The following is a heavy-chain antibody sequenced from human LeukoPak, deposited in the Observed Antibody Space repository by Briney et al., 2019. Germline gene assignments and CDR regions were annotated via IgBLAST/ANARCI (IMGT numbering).Heavy chain of an antibody. Sequence: PGGSLRLSCAASGFTFSTYWMSWVRQAPGKGLEWVANMKYDGSEKDYVDSVKGRFTISRDNDKNSLYLQMNSLRAEDTAVYYCARDRAAAGLFFDYWGQGTLVTVSS. D-gene: IGHD6-13*01. CDR1: GFTFSTYW. CDR2: MKYDGSEK. CDR3: ARDRAAAGLFFDY. J-gene: IGHJ4*02. V-gene: IGHV3-7*01.